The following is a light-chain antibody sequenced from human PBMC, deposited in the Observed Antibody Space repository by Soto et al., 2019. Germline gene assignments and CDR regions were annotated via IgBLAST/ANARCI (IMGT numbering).Light chain of an antibody. J-gene: IGKJ5*01. CDR1: RSLGSN. Sequence: MVMTRSARPLSVSPGERRTLYGSGSRSLGSNLAWYQQKPGQAPRLLIYGASTRATGIPARFSGSGSGTECTRTISSLQSEDFAVYYCQQYGSSPPSACGQGTRLEIK. CDR3: QQYGSSPPSA. V-gene: IGKV3-15*01. CDR2: GAS.